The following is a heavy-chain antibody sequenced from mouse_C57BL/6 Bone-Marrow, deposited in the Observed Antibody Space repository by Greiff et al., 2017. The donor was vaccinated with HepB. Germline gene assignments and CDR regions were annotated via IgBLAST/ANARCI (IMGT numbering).Heavy chain of an antibody. J-gene: IGHJ1*03. Sequence: QVQLKESGAELLKPGASVKLSCKATGYTFTGYWIEWVKQRPGHGLVCIGELLPGSGSTNYNEKFKGNATFTADTSSNTAYMQLSSLTTEDSAIYYCARYRGSSAWYIDVWGTGTAVT. CDR2: LLPGSGST. D-gene: IGHD1-1*01. CDR3: ARYRGSSAWYIDV. V-gene: IGHV1-9*01. CDR1: GYTFTGYW.